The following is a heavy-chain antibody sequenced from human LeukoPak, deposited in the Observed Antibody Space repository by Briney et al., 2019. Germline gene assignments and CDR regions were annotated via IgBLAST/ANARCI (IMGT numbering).Heavy chain of an antibody. D-gene: IGHD4-11*01. J-gene: IGHJ4*02. CDR2: IWSDKSNR. CDR3: AKDAQRGFDYSNSLAY. Sequence: GGSLRLSCAASGFIFNHHAMHWVRQAPGKGLQWVAVIWSDKSNRFYADSVRGRFTISRDDSRKTVYLQMERLTAEDTAIYYCAKDAQRGFDYSNSLAYWAQGALVTVAS. CDR1: GFIFNHHA. V-gene: IGHV3-33*06.